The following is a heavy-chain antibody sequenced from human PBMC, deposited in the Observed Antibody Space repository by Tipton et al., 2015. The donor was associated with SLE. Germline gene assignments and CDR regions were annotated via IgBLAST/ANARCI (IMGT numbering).Heavy chain of an antibody. CDR1: GVSISSSRYYSS. V-gene: IGHV4-39*07. CDR2: IYYTGNT. Sequence: TLSLTCTVSGVSISSSRYYSSWAWIRQPPGKGLEWIGNIYYTGNTFYNPSLKSRVTISVDTSKNQFSLNLSSVTAADTAVYYCARDEYRYDTTGYHLLGHFDFWGRGTLVTVSS. CDR3: ARDEYRYDTTGYHLLGHFDF. J-gene: IGHJ4*02. D-gene: IGHD3-22*01.